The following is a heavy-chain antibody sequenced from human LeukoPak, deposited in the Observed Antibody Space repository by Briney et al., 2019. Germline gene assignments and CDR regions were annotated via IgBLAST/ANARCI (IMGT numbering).Heavy chain of an antibody. J-gene: IGHJ5*02. CDR2: IYYSGST. D-gene: IGHD2-8*01. V-gene: IGHV4-39*01. Sequence: SETLSLTCTVYAGSIISSSYYWGWIRQPPGKGLEWIGSIYYSGSTYYNPSLKSRVTISVDTSKNQVSLKLSSVTAADTAVYYCSRPSTTGRTLMVFDPWGQGTLVTVSS. CDR1: AGSIISSSYY. CDR3: SRPSTTGRTLMVFDP.